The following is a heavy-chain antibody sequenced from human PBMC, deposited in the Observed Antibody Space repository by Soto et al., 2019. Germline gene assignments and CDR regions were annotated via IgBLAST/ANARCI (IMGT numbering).Heavy chain of an antibody. CDR3: ARVRGYSYGYFDY. D-gene: IGHD5-18*01. J-gene: IGHJ4*02. V-gene: IGHV4-30-2*01. CDR2: IYFGGST. Sequence: SETLSLTCAVSGGSISSGDYSWNWIRQPPGKGLEWIGYIYFGGSTYYNPSLQSRVTMSVDRSRNQFSLKLNSVTAADTAVYYCARVRGYSYGYFDYWGQGTLVTVSS. CDR1: GGSISSGDYS.